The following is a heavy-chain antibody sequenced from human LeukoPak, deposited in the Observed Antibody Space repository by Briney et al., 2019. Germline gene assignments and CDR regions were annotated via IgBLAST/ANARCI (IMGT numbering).Heavy chain of an antibody. Sequence: GGSLRLSCAAPGFAFSNYEMNWVRQAPGKGLEWVSYISSSGSTIFYADSVKGRFTISRDNAKNSLYVQMNSLRAEDTAVYYCARGRSSGWRSLYYFDCWGQGTLVTVSS. V-gene: IGHV3-48*03. CDR2: ISSSGSTI. CDR3: ARGRSSGWRSLYYFDC. J-gene: IGHJ4*02. CDR1: GFAFSNYE. D-gene: IGHD6-19*01.